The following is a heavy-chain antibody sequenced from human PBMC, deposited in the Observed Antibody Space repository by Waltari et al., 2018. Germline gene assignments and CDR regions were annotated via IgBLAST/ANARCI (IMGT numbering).Heavy chain of an antibody. CDR2: IYSTGRT. Sequence: QVQLQESGPSLLKPSETLSLICTVSGGSISGFYWSWVRQPPGKGLDWIGYIYSTGRTNFKPSLKSRVTMSVDTSKNQFSLKLSSVTAADTAFYYCARGGGGDWEWFDPWGQGTLVTVSS. CDR1: GGSISGFY. D-gene: IGHD2-21*02. J-gene: IGHJ5*02. CDR3: ARGGGGDWEWFDP. V-gene: IGHV4-59*01.